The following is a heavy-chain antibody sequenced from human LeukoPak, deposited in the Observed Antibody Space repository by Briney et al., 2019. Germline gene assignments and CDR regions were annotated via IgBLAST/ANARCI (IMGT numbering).Heavy chain of an antibody. J-gene: IGHJ4*02. CDR1: GYTFTSYA. CDR2: INTGNGNT. CDR3: ARNTETAIPLPYYYDY. V-gene: IGHV1-3*04. Sequence: ASVKVSCKASGYTFTSYAMHWVRQAPGQRLECMGWINTGNGNTKYSQKFQGRVTITRDTSASTAYMDLSSLRSEDTAVYYCARNTETAIPLPYYYDYWGQGTLVTVSS. D-gene: IGHD2-21*02.